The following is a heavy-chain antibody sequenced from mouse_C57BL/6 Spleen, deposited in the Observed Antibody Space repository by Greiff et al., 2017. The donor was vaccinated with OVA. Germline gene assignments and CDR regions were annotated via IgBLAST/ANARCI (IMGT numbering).Heavy chain of an antibody. Sequence: QVQLKQPGAELVRPGSSVKLSCKASGYTFTSYWMHWVKQRPIQGLEWIGNIDPSDSETHYNQKFKDKATLTVDKSSSTAYMQLSSLTSEDSAVYYCAREGNYGSGFAYWGQGTLVTVSA. CDR1: GYTFTSYW. CDR3: AREGNYGSGFAY. D-gene: IGHD2-1*01. J-gene: IGHJ3*01. CDR2: IDPSDSET. V-gene: IGHV1-52*01.